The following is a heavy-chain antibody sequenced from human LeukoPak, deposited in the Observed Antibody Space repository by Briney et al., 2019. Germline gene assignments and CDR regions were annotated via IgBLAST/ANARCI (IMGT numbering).Heavy chain of an antibody. CDR3: ARYSSSWYDY. V-gene: IGHV4-61*01. Sequence: PSETLSLTCTVSGGSVSSGSHYWSWIRQPPGKRLEWIGYINDSGNTSYNPSLKSRVTISVDTSQNQFSLKLSSLTAADTAVYYCARYSSSWYDYWGQGTLVTVSS. J-gene: IGHJ4*02. CDR2: INDSGNT. CDR1: GGSVSSGSHY. D-gene: IGHD6-13*01.